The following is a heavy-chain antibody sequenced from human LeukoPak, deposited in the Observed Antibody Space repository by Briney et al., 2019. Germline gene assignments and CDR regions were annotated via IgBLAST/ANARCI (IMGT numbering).Heavy chain of an antibody. CDR1: GFTFTNYN. V-gene: IGHV3-48*01. CDR3: ARLYGDWFDP. D-gene: IGHD4-17*01. J-gene: IGHJ5*02. CDR2: ISGGSGTI. Sequence: GGSLRLSCAASGFTFTNYNMNWVRQAPGTGLEWISYISGGSGTIYYADSVRGRFTVSGDNAKDSLWLQMDSLRVEDTAVYFCARLYGDWFDPWGPGTLVTVSS.